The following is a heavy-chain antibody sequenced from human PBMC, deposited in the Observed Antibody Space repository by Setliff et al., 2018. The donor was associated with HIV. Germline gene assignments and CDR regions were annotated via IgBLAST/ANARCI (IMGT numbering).Heavy chain of an antibody. D-gene: IGHD3-22*01. V-gene: IGHV3-7*03. J-gene: IGHJ4*02. CDR1: GFATSGHQ. CDR2: IKQDGSDK. Sequence: GGSLRLSCAASGFATSGHQMSWVRQAPGKGLEWVAKIKQDGSDKYYVDSVKGRFTISRDNAKNSLYLQMNSLRAEDTAEYYCAKELAASGLGYFDSWGRGILVTVSS. CDR3: AKELAASGLGYFDS.